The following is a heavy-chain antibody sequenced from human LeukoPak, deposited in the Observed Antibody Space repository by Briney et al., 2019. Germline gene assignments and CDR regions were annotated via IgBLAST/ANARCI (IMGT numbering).Heavy chain of an antibody. CDR2: INHSGST. Sequence: KTSETLSLTCAVYGGSFSGYYWSWIRQPPGKGLEWIGEINHSGSTNYNPSLKSRVTISVDTSKNQFSLKLSSVTAADTAVYYCARDRTTAMVTGYYYYGMDVWGQGTTVTVSS. V-gene: IGHV4-34*01. CDR1: GGSFSGYY. CDR3: ARDRTTAMVTGYYYYGMDV. J-gene: IGHJ6*02. D-gene: IGHD5-18*01.